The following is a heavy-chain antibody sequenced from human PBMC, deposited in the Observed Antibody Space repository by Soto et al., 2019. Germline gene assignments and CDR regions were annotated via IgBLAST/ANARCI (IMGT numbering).Heavy chain of an antibody. CDR1: GGSVSSGSYY. Sequence: QVQLQESGPGLVKPSETLSLTCTVSGGSVSSGSYYWSWIRQPPGKGLEWIGYIDYRGSTNYNPSRKGRVTIAVDTSKNQSSLKLSSVTAADTAVYYCARGGYSCYLWGQGTLVTVSS. D-gene: IGHD5-12*01. J-gene: IGHJ4*02. V-gene: IGHV4-61*01. CDR3: ARGGYSCYL. CDR2: IDYRGST.